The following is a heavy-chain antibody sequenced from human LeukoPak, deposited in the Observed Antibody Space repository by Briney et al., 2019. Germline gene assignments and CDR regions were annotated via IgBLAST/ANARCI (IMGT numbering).Heavy chain of an antibody. CDR3: AKDRNVDYGPIY. CDR2: IRYDGSNK. Sequence: GSLRLSCAASGFTFSSYGMHWVRQAPGRGLEWVAFIRYDGSNKYYADSVKGRFTISRDNSKNTLYLQMNSLRAEDTAVYYCAKDRNVDYGPIYWGQGTLVTVSS. D-gene: IGHD4/OR15-4a*01. J-gene: IGHJ4*02. V-gene: IGHV3-30*02. CDR1: GFTFSSYG.